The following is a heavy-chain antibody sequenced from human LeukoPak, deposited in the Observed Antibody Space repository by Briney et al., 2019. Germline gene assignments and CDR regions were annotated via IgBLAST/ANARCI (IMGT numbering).Heavy chain of an antibody. J-gene: IGHJ4*02. CDR1: GFTFSSYG. Sequence: GRSLRLSCAASGFTFSSYGIHWVRQAPGKGLEWVAVISFDGTIKYYADSVKGRFTISRDNSKNTLYLQMNSLRAEDTAVYYCAKGGLSSYYYDSSGYYPDYWGQGTLVTVSS. CDR3: AKGGLSSYYYDSSGYYPDY. CDR2: ISFDGTIK. V-gene: IGHV3-30*18. D-gene: IGHD3-22*01.